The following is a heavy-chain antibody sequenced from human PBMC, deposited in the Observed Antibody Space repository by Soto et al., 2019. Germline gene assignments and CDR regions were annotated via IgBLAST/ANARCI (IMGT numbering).Heavy chain of an antibody. Sequence: GGSLRLSCVASDFSFRNYGMHWVRQAPGKGLEWVADISYDGRNKYYAESVKGRFTISRDNSKNTLYLQMNSLRTEDTAVYYCAKDWRWEQQIYGMNVWGQGATVTVSS. V-gene: IGHV3-30*18. CDR2: ISYDGRNK. CDR1: DFSFRNYG. J-gene: IGHJ6*02. D-gene: IGHD1-26*01. CDR3: AKDWRWEQQIYGMNV.